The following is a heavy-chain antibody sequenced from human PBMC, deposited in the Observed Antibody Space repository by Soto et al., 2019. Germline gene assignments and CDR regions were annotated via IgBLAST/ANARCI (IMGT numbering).Heavy chain of an antibody. J-gene: IGHJ3*02. CDR3: AFYSYDRGGYYGAFDI. D-gene: IGHD3-22*01. V-gene: IGHV5-51*01. Sequence: GESLKISCKGSGYSFTNYWIGWVRQLPGKGLEWMGIIYPGDSDTRYSPSFQGQVTISADKSISTAYLQWSSLKASDTAFHYCAFYSYDRGGYYGAFDIWGQGTMVTVSS. CDR1: GYSFTNYW. CDR2: IYPGDSDT.